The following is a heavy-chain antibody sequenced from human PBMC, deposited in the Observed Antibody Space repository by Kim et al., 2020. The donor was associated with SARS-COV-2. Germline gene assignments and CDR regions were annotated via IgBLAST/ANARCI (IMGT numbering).Heavy chain of an antibody. CDR1: GFTFSRYW. CDR2: IKQDGSET. V-gene: IGHV3-7*01. CDR3: ARVRSGYDSEADY. J-gene: IGHJ4*02. Sequence: GGSLRLSCAASGFTFSRYWMSWVRQAPGKGLEWVANIKQDGSETYYVDSVQGRFTISRDNAKNSLYLQMNSLRAEDTAVYYCARVRSGYDSEADYGGQGT. D-gene: IGHD5-12*01.